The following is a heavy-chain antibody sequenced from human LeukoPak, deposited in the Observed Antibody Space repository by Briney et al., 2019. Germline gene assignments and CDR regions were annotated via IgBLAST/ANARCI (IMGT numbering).Heavy chain of an antibody. CDR1: GYTFTGYY. CDR3: ARVYYDFWSGYYTDVYFDY. J-gene: IGHJ4*02. CDR2: INPNSGGT. V-gene: IGHV1-2*06. D-gene: IGHD3-3*01. Sequence: ASVKVSCKASGYTFTGYYMHWVRQAPGQGLEWMGRINPNSGGTNYAQKFQGRVTMTRDTSISTAYMELSRLRSDDTAVYYCARVYYDFWSGYYTDVYFDYWGQGTLVTVSS.